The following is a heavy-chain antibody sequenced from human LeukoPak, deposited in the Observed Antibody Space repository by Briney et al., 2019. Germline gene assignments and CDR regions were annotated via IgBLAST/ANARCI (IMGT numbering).Heavy chain of an antibody. CDR2: IYYSGST. V-gene: IGHV4-39*01. CDR1: GGSISSSSYY. Sequence: SETLSLTCTVSGGSISSSSYYWGWIRQPPGKGLEWIGSIYYSGSTYYNPSLKSRVTISVDTSKNQFSLKLSSVTAADTAVYYCARQGGYGDDYWGQGTLVTVSS. J-gene: IGHJ4*02. CDR3: ARQGGYGDDY. D-gene: IGHD4-17*01.